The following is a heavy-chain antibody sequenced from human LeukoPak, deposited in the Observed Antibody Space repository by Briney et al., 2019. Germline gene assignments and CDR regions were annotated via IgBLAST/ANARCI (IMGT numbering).Heavy chain of an antibody. CDR2: ISAYNGNT. CDR1: GYTFTSYG. V-gene: IGHV1-18*01. Sequence: ASVKVSCKASGYTFTSYGISWVRQAPGQGLEWMGWISAYNGNTNYAQKLQGRVTMTTDTSTSTVYMELSSLRSEDTAVYYCARVSTVVQYYYYYYGMDVWGQGTTVTVSS. D-gene: IGHD1-26*01. J-gene: IGHJ6*02. CDR3: ARVSTVVQYYYYYYGMDV.